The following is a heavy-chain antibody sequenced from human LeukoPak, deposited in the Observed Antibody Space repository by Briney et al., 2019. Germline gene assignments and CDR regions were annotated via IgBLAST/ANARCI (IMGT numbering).Heavy chain of an antibody. CDR1: GFTFTTYS. V-gene: IGHV3-21*01. Sequence: GGSLRLSCTASGFTFTTYSMDWVRQAPGKGLEWVSSIDNSGTYIYYADSVKGRFTISRDNSKNSLYLQMNSLRAEDTAVYYCARDRGYSYIWGQGTLVTVSS. CDR2: IDNSGTYI. D-gene: IGHD5-18*01. CDR3: ARDRGYSYI. J-gene: IGHJ4*02.